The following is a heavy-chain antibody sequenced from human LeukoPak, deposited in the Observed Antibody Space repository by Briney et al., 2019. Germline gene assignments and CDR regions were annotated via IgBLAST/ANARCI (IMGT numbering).Heavy chain of an antibody. CDR3: AKNRGSYRLFDY. V-gene: IGHV3-23*01. D-gene: IGHD1-26*01. CDR1: GFIFSSYD. CDR2: IGVSAGGT. J-gene: IGHJ4*02. Sequence: GGSLRLSCAASGFIFSSYDMNWVRQAPGKGLEWVSAIGVSAGGTYYADSVKGRFTISRDNSKSMLYLQVNSLTAEDTAVYFCAKNRGSYRLFDYWGQGTLVTVSS.